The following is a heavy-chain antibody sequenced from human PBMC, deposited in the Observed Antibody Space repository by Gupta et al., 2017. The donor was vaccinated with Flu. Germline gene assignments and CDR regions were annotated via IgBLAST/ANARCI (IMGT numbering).Heavy chain of an antibody. J-gene: IGHJ4*02. Sequence: YGMHWVRQAPGKGLEWVAVIWYDGSNKYYADSGKGRFTISRDNSKNTLYLQMNSLRAEDTAVYYCARDLSGFRSVGYSFDYWGQGTLVTVSS. V-gene: IGHV3-33*01. CDR3: ARDLSGFRSVGYSFDY. D-gene: IGHD3-9*01. CDR2: IWYDGSNK. CDR1: YG.